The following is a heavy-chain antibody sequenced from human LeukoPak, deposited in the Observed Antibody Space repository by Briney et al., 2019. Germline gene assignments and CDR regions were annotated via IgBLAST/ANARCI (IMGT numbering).Heavy chain of an antibody. CDR3: ARQASDYDILTGPAYYFDY. D-gene: IGHD3-9*01. CDR2: IYHSGST. Sequence: PSETLSLTCAVSGGSISNSNWWSWVRQPPGKGLEWIGEIYHSGSTNYNPSLKSRVTISVDTSKNQFSLKPSSVTAADTAVYYCARQASDYDILTGPAYYFDYWGQGTLVTVSS. CDR1: GGSISNSNW. V-gene: IGHV4-4*02. J-gene: IGHJ4*02.